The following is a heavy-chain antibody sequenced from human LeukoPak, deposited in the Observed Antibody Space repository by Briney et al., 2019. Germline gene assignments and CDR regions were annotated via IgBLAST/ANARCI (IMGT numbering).Heavy chain of an antibody. J-gene: IGHJ4*02. CDR3: ARGRRYYDYVWGSYRYKGAFDY. CDR2: IYHSGST. Sequence: PSQTLSLTCTVSGGSISSGGYYWSRIRQPPGKGLEWIGYIYHSGSTYYNPSLKSRVTISVDTSKNQFSLKLSSVTAADTAVYYCARGRRYYDYVWGSYRYKGAFDYWGQGTLVTVSS. CDR1: GGSISSGGYY. D-gene: IGHD3-16*02. V-gene: IGHV4-30-2*01.